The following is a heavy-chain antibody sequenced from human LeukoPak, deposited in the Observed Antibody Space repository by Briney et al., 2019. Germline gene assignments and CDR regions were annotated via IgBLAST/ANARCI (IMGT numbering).Heavy chain of an antibody. V-gene: IGHV4-59*08. J-gene: IGHJ6*02. CDR3: ARVDTAMGHYYYYGMDV. CDR1: GGSISSYY. CDR2: IYYSGST. D-gene: IGHD5-18*01. Sequence: SETLSLTCTVSGGSISSYYWSWIRQPPGKGLEWIGYIYYSGSTNYNPSLKSRVTISVDTSKNQFSLKLSSVTAADTAVYYCARVDTAMGHYYYYGMDVWGQGTTVTVSS.